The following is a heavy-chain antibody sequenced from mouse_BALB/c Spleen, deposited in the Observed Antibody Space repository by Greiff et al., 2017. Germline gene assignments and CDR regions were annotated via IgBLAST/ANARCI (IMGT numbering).Heavy chain of an antibody. CDR2: IYPGSGST. V-gene: IGHV1S22*01. CDR3: TSIRITTATSAMDY. Sequence: LQQPGSELVRPGASVKLSCKASGYTFTSYWMHWVKQRPGQGLEWIGNIYPGSGSTNYDEKFKSKATLTVDTSSSTAYMQLSSLTSEDSAVYYCTSIRITTATSAMDYWGQGTSVTVSS. D-gene: IGHD1-2*01. CDR1: GYTFTSYW. J-gene: IGHJ4*01.